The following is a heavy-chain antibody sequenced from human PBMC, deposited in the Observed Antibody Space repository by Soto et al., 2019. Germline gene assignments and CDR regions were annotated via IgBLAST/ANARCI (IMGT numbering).Heavy chain of an antibody. CDR3: ARHSSAPYYYYGMDV. D-gene: IGHD6-25*01. Sequence: GESLKISCKGSGYSFTSYWISWVRQMPGKGLEWMGRIDPSDSYTNYSPSFQGHVTISADKSISTAYLQWSSLKASDTAMYYCARHSSAPYYYYGMDVWGQGTTVTVSS. J-gene: IGHJ6*02. CDR2: IDPSDSYT. CDR1: GYSFTSYW. V-gene: IGHV5-10-1*01.